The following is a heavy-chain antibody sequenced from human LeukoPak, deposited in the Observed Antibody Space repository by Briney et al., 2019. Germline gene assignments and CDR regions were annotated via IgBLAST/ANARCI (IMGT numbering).Heavy chain of an antibody. V-gene: IGHV3-23*01. CDR2: ISGSGGST. CDR3: AKDPLWSGYFPEFDY. J-gene: IGHJ4*02. D-gene: IGHD3-3*01. CDR1: GFTFSSYA. Sequence: GGSLRLSCAASGFTFSSYAMSWVRQAPGKGLEWVSAISGSGGSTYYADSVKGRFTISRDNSMNTLYLQMNSLRAEDTAVYYCAKDPLWSGYFPEFDYWGQGTLVTVSS.